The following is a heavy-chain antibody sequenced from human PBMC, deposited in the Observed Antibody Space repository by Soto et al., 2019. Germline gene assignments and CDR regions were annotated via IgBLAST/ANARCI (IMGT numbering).Heavy chain of an antibody. CDR3: ARVDRYCSSTSCYSHDY. Sequence: ASVKVSCKASGYTFTSYGISWVRQAPGQGLEWMGWISAYNGNTNYAQKLQGRVTMTTDTSTSTAYMELRSLRSDDTAVYFCARVDRYCSSTSCYSHDYWGQGTLVTVSS. CDR2: ISAYNGNT. V-gene: IGHV1-18*01. CDR1: GYTFTSYG. J-gene: IGHJ4*02. D-gene: IGHD2-2*01.